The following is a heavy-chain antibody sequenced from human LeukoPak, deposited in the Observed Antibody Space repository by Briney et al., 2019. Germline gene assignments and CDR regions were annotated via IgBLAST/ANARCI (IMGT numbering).Heavy chain of an antibody. CDR2: IYAGGGGSA. V-gene: IGHV3-53*05. D-gene: IGHD1-26*01. Sequence: QPGGSLRLSCAASGFTVTGNDMNWVRQAPGKGLEWVSLIYAGGGGSAYYADSVRGRFTGSRDDSKNTLDLQMNSLKPDDTAIYYCLRQGVGSPPRWGQGTLVTVFS. J-gene: IGHJ4*02. CDR1: GFTVTGND. CDR3: LRQGVGSPPR.